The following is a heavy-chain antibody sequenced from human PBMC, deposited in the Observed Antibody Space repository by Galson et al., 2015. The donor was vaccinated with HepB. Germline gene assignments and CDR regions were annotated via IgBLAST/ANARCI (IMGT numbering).Heavy chain of an antibody. CDR3: AKDHCTRTSCYYWSDP. D-gene: IGHD2-2*01. CDR2: ISYDGSNK. CDR1: GFTFSTYD. V-gene: IGHV3-30*18. J-gene: IGHJ5*02. Sequence: SLRLSCAASGFTFSTYDIHWVRQAPGKGLEWVAVISYDGSNKYYADSVKGRFTISRDNSKNTLYLQMNSLRAEDTAVYYCAKDHCTRTSCYYWSDPWGQGTLVTVSS.